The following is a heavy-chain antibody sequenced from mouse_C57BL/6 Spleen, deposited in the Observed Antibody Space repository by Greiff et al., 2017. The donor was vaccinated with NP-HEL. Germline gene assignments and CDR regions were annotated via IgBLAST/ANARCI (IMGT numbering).Heavy chain of an antibody. V-gene: IGHV7-3*01. Sequence: EVKLVESGGGLVQPGGSLSLSCAASGFTFTDYYMSWVRQPPGKALEWLGFIRNKANGYTTEYSASVKGRFTISRDNSQSILYLQMNALRAEDSATYYCARTNWEKRYFDYWGQGTTLTVSS. J-gene: IGHJ2*01. CDR2: IRNKANGYTT. D-gene: IGHD4-1*01. CDR3: ARTNWEKRYFDY. CDR1: GFTFTDYY.